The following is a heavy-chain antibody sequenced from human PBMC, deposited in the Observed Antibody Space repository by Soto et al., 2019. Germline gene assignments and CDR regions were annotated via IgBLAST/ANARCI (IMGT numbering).Heavy chain of an antibody. Sequence: GESLKISCKGSGYSFSSNWIGWVRQMPGKGLEWMGIVHPGNSGTKYSPSFQGQVTISADKPISTAYLQWSSLKASDTAMYYCARHRAVAGMPDYYYDMDVWGQGTTVTVSS. V-gene: IGHV5-51*01. CDR2: VHPGNSGT. D-gene: IGHD6-19*01. J-gene: IGHJ6*02. CDR3: ARHRAVAGMPDYYYDMDV. CDR1: GYSFSSNW.